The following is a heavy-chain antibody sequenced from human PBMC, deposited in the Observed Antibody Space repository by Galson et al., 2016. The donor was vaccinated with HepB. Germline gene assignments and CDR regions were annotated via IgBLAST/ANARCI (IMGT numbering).Heavy chain of an antibody. CDR3: ATFLKPDAITDCYFDL. CDR1: GFTFSSNS. J-gene: IGHJ2*01. V-gene: IGHV3-21*01. Sequence: SLRLSCAASGFTFSSNSNTWVRQAPGKGLEWVSSISFSSGHINYADAVKGRFTMSRDNAEKSLYLQMDSLRAEDTAVYYCATFLKPDAITDCYFDLWGRGTLVTVSS. CDR2: ISFSSGHI. D-gene: IGHD1-14*01.